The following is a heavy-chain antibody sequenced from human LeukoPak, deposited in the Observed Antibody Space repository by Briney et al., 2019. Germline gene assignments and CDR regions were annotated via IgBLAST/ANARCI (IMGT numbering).Heavy chain of an antibody. V-gene: IGHV3-48*03. CDR1: GFTFSSYE. CDR3: ARHSGYYKSDDY. J-gene: IGHJ4*02. Sequence: SGGSLRLSCAASGFTFSSYEMNWVRQAPGKGLEWGSYISSSGSTIYYADSVKGRFTISRDNAKNSLYLQMNSLRAEDTAVYYCARHSGYYKSDDYWGQGTLVTVSS. D-gene: IGHD3-22*01. CDR2: ISSSGSTI.